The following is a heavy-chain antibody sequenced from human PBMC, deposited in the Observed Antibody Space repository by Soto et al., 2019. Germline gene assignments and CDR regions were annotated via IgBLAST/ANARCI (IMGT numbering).Heavy chain of an antibody. D-gene: IGHD3-22*01. CDR1: GYIFTNHY. V-gene: IGHV1-46*01. CDR3: ARADYYDSSGFYYDY. J-gene: IGHJ4*02. CDR2: INPSGGST. Sequence: QVQLVQSGAEVKKPGASVKASCKASGYIFTNHYIHWVRQAPGQGLELMGIINPSGGSTNYLQKFQGRVTMTRDTSTSTVYMELSSLRSEDTAVYFCARADYYDSSGFYYDYWGQGTLVTVSS.